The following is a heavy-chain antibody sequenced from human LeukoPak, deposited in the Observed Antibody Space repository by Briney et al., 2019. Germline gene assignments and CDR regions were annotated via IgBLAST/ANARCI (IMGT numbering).Heavy chain of an antibody. CDR2: IYYSGST. J-gene: IGHJ4*02. D-gene: IGHD4-11*01. CDR1: GGSISNYY. CDR3: ARYRYTGTDY. V-gene: IGHV4-39*07. Sequence: SETLSLTCTVSGGSISNYYWGWIRQPPGEGLEWIGSIYYSGSTNYNPSLKSRVTISVDTSKNQFSLKLSSVTAADTAVYYCARYRYTGTDYWGQGTLVTVSS.